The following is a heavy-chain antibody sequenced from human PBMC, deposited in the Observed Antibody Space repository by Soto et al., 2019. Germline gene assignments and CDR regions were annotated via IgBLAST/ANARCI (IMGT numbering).Heavy chain of an antibody. J-gene: IGHJ4*02. CDR1: GFTFSSYG. CDR3: AKDPRITMIVVVPRWVDY. CDR2: ISYDGSNK. Sequence: QSGGSLRLSCAASGFTFSSYGMHWVRQAPGKGLEWVAVISYDGSNKYYADSVKGRFTISRDNSKNTLYLQMNSLRAEDTAVYYCAKDPRITMIVVVPRWVDYWGQGTLVTVSS. D-gene: IGHD3-22*01. V-gene: IGHV3-30*18.